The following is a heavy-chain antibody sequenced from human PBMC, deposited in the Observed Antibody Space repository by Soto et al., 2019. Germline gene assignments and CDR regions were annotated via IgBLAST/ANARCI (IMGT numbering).Heavy chain of an antibody. J-gene: IGHJ5*01. CDR2: IYTSGST. CDR1: GASIGNYY. D-gene: IGHD6-13*01. Sequence: QVQLQESGPGLVKPSETLSLTCTVSGASIGNYYWTWIRQSAGKGLEWIGRIYTSGSTNYNPSLKRRITMSVDTSKKQFSLKLTSVTAADTAVYYCARQTTYSSSWYDCWGQGTLVTVSS. V-gene: IGHV4-4*07. CDR3: ARQTTYSSSWYDC.